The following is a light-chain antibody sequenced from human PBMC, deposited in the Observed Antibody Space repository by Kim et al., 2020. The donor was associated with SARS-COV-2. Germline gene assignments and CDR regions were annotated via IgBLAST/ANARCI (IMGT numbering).Light chain of an antibody. CDR2: GAS. CDR3: QQYNNWPYT. CDR1: QSLSNN. J-gene: IGKJ2*01. Sequence: EIVMTQSPATLSVSPGERATLSCRASQSLSNNLAWYQQKPGQAPRLLIYGASTRATGFPARFSGSGSGTEFTLTISSLQSEDFALYYCQQYNNWPYTFGQGTKLEIK. V-gene: IGKV3-15*01.